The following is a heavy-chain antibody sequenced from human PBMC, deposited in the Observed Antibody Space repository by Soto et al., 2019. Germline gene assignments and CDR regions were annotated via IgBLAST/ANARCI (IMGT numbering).Heavy chain of an antibody. Sequence: ASVKVSCKASGGTFSSYAISWVRQAPGQGLEWMGGIIPIFGTANYAQKFQGRVAITADESTSTAYMELSSLRSEDTAVYYCAREGIANSYGYWPFDYWGQGTLVTVSS. D-gene: IGHD5-18*01. J-gene: IGHJ4*02. CDR3: AREGIANSYGYWPFDY. V-gene: IGHV1-69*13. CDR2: IIPIFGTA. CDR1: GGTFSSYA.